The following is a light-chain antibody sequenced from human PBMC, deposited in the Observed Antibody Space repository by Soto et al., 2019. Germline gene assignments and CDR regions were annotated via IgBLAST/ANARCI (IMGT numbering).Light chain of an antibody. V-gene: IGKV1-5*03. CDR2: KAS. J-gene: IGKJ2*01. CDR1: QNVSNW. Sequence: DVEMTQSPSTLPTSIGDRVTINCRASQNVSNWLAWYQQKPGKAPKLLIYKASRLESGVPSRCSAGGSGTDFTLTINSLQSDDVATYFCQQYSKESTFGQGTKLEIK. CDR3: QQYSKEST.